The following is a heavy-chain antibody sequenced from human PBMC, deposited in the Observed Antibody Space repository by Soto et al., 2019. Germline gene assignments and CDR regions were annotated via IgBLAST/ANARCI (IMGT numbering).Heavy chain of an antibody. CDR3: ARVGGGYCTNGVCYGLDY. J-gene: IGHJ4*02. CDR2: IYYIGST. V-gene: IGHV4-31*03. CDR1: GGSISSGGYY. D-gene: IGHD2-8*01. Sequence: QVQLQESGPGLVKPSQTLSLTCTVSGGSISSGGYYWSWIRQHPGKGLEWIGYIYYIGSTYYNPSLKSRVTISVDTSKNQFSLKLSSVIAGDTAVYYCARVGGGYCTNGVCYGLDYWGQGTLVTVSS.